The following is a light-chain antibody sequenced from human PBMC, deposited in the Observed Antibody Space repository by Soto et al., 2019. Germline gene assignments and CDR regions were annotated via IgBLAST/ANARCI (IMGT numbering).Light chain of an antibody. V-gene: IGLV2-14*01. CDR2: EVR. CDR3: SAYTSRITLV. J-gene: IGLJ2*01. CDR1: SRDIGAYNL. Sequence: QSALTQPASLSGSPGQSITISCSGTSRDIGAYNLVSWYQQLPGKAPKLLIYEVRSRPSGISYRFSGSKSGTTASLTISSLLPEDEADYYCSAYTSRITLVFGGGTKVTVL.